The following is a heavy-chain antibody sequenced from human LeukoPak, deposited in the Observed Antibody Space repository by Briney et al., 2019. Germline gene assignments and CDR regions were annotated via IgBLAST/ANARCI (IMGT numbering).Heavy chain of an antibody. V-gene: IGHV4-59*08. D-gene: IGHD2-2*01. Sequence: KPSETLSLTCTVSGGSITSYYWSWVRQPPGKGLEWIGYMHYSGGATYYPSLKSRVTISVDTSKNQFSLKLSSVTAADTAVYYCATSGPAAHDAFDIWGQGTMVTVSS. CDR3: ATSGPAAHDAFDI. J-gene: IGHJ3*02. CDR1: GGSITSYY. CDR2: MHYSGGA.